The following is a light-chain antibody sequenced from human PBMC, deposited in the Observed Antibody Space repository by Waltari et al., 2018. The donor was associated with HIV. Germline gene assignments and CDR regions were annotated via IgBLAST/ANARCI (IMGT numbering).Light chain of an antibody. J-gene: IGLJ2*01. V-gene: IGLV1-47*01. CDR1: RSTIGTNY. Sequence: QSVLTQPPSASGTPGPRVTLPCSGSRSTIGTNYVYWYQQHPGPAPKVVIYRNKQRPSGVPDRFSGSKSGTSASLAINGLRSEDEANYYCAVWDDTLRGVFGGGTKLTVL. CDR3: AVWDDTLRGV. CDR2: RNK.